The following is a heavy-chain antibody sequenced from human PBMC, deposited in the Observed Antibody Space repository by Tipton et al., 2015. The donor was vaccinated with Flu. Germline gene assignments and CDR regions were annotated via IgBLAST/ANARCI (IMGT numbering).Heavy chain of an antibody. CDR2: ISAYTDNR. V-gene: IGHV1-18*01. Sequence: QLVQSGPEVKKPGASVKVSCKTSGYSFNSYGISWVRQAPGQGLEWMGWISAYTDNRNYAQRFQGRVTMTTDTSTNTAFMELRSLRSDDTAVYYCARGTGDVWYFDLWGRGTLVTVSS. J-gene: IGHJ2*01. CDR1: GYSFNSYG. CDR3: ARGTGDVWYFDL. D-gene: IGHD7-27*01.